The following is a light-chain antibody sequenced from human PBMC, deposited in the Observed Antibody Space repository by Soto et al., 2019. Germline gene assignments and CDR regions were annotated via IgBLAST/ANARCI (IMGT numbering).Light chain of an antibody. Sequence: EMVMTQSPATLSVSQGERDTLSCRASQSISSNLAWYQQKPGQAPRLLIYGASSRATGIPDRFSGSGSGTDFTLTISRLEPEDFAVYYCQQYGSSLGVTFGGGTKVDI. CDR1: QSISSN. CDR3: QQYGSSLGVT. CDR2: GAS. V-gene: IGKV3-20*01. J-gene: IGKJ4*01.